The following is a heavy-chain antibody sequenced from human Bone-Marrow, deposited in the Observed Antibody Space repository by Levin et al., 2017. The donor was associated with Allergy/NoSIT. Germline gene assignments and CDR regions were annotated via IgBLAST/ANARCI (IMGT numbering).Heavy chain of an antibody. V-gene: IGHV5-10-1*01. J-gene: IGHJ3*02. Sequence: ASVKVSCKGSGYSFTSYWISWVRQMPGKGLEWMGRIDPSDSYTNYSPSFQGHVTISADKSISTAYLQWSSLKASDTAMYYCARRNYDILTGYYYYAFDIWGQGTMVTVSS. CDR2: IDPSDSYT. CDR3: ARRNYDILTGYYYYAFDI. CDR1: GYSFTSYW. D-gene: IGHD3-9*01.